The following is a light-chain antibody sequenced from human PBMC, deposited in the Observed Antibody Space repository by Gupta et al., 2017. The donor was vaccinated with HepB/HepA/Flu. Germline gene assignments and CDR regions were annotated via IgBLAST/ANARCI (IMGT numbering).Light chain of an antibody. V-gene: IGKV3-15*01. Sequence: EIVMTQSPATLSVSPGERATLSCRASQSVSSNLAWYQQKPGQAPRLLIYGASTRATGIPARFSGSGYGTEFTLTISSRQSEDFAVYYCQQDKNWPPITFGQGTQVEIK. CDR2: GAS. CDR3: QQDKNWPPIT. CDR1: QSVSSN. J-gene: IGKJ5*01.